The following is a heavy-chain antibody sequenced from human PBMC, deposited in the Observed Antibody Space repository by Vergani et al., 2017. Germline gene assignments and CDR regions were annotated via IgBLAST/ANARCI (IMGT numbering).Heavy chain of an antibody. CDR1: GFSFPGYA. Sequence: EVQLLESGGGLVQPGGSLRLSCEASGFSFPGYAMSWVRQAPGKGLEWVSSVSGSSATPYYADSVKGRFTISRDNAKNSLYLDMSSLRVEDTAVYYCVRDVRDSRTWGQGTLVAVSS. CDR2: VSGSSATP. J-gene: IGHJ3*01. CDR3: VRDVRDSRT. V-gene: IGHV3-23*01.